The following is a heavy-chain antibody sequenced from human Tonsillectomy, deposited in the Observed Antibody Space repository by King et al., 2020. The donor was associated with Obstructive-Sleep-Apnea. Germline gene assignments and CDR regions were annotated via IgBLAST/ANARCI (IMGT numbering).Heavy chain of an antibody. Sequence: VQLVESGGGLVKPGGSLRLSCAASGFTFSSYSMNCFRQAPGKGLEWVSSISSSSTFIYYADAVKGRFTISRDNAKNSLYLQMNSLRAEDTAVYYCARPIDYGDYPDYWGQGTLVTVSS. D-gene: IGHD4-17*01. CDR2: ISSSSTFI. V-gene: IGHV3-21*01. J-gene: IGHJ4*02. CDR3: ARPIDYGDYPDY. CDR1: GFTFSSYS.